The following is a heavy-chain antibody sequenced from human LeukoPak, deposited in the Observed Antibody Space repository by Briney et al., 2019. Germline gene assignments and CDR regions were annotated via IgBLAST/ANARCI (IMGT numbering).Heavy chain of an antibody. CDR1: GLTVSSSY. CDR3: AKIPTYYYDSSEGSDI. Sequence: GGSLRLSCAASGLTVSSSYMSWVRQAPGKGLEWVSVIYSGGGTYYADSVKGRFTTSRDNSKNTLYLQMNSLRVEDTALYYCAKIPTYYYDSSEGSDIWGQGTVVTVSS. J-gene: IGHJ3*02. D-gene: IGHD3-22*01. CDR2: IYSGGGT. V-gene: IGHV3-53*01.